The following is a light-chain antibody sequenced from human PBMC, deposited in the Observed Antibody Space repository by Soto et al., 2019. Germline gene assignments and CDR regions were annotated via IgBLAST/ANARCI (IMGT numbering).Light chain of an antibody. V-gene: IGKV1-39*01. CDR1: QSISRY. J-gene: IGKJ4*01. CDR2: AAS. CDR3: PESYRSPLI. Sequence: DIQMTQSPSSLSASVGDRVTISCRASQSISRYLNWFQRKPGKAPNLLIYAASSLQSGIPSSFSGTGSGTDFPLNISSLQPEDFATYYCPESYRSPLIFGGGTKVEVK.